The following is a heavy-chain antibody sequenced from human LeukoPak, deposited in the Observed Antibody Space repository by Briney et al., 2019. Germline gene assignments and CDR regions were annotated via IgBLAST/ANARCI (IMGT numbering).Heavy chain of an antibody. V-gene: IGHV3-21*01. CDR1: GFTFSNYN. D-gene: IGHD1-26*01. CDR2: ITSGSSYI. J-gene: IGHJ6*03. CDR3: ARDPSSGSYGNYYYYFMDV. Sequence: PGGSLRLSCAASGFTFSNYNMNWVGQAPGKGLEWVSSITSGSSYIYYADSVKGRFTISRDNAKNSLYLQMNSLRAEDTAVYYCARDPSSGSYGNYYYYFMDVWGKGTTVTISS.